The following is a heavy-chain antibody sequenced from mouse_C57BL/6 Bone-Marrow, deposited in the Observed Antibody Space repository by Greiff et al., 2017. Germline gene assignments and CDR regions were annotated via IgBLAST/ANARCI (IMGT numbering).Heavy chain of an antibody. CDR1: GYTFTSYW. J-gene: IGHJ2*01. CDR3: ARGIYYGNYGY. V-gene: IGHV1-50*01. Sequence: QVQLQQPGAELVKPGASVKLSCKASGYTFTSYWMQWVKQRPGQGLEWIGEIDPSDNYTNYNQKFKGKATLTVDTSSSTAYMQLSSLTSEDSAVYYCARGIYYGNYGYWGQGTTLTVSS. D-gene: IGHD2-1*01. CDR2: IDPSDNYT.